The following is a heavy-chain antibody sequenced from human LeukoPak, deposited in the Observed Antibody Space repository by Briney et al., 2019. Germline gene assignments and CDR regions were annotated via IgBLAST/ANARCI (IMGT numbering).Heavy chain of an antibody. CDR1: GGSISTSNYY. Sequence: SETLSLTCTVSGGSISTSNYYWGWIRQPPGKGLECIGYIHYTGSTNYNPSLKSRVTISVDTSKSQFSLKLSSVTAADTAIYYCARGGYYGSGNDFRFDPWGQGTLVTVSS. CDR3: ARGGYYGSGNDFRFDP. V-gene: IGHV4-61*05. J-gene: IGHJ5*02. CDR2: IHYTGST. D-gene: IGHD3-10*01.